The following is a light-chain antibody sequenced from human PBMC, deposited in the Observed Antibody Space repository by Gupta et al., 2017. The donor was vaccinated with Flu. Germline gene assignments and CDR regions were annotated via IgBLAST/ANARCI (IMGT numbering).Light chain of an antibody. CDR1: SSDVGGYNY. CDR3: TSYTSTHILLV. V-gene: IGLV2-14*03. J-gene: IGLJ2*01. CDR2: DVS. Sequence: ISISCTGTSSDVGGYNYVSWYQQHPGKAPKLMIYDVSNRPSGVSQRFSGSKSGNTASLTISGLQAEDEADYYCTSYTSTHILLVFGGGTRLTVL.